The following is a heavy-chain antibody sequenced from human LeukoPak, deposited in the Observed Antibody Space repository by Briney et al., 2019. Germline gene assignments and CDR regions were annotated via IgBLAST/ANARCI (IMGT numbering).Heavy chain of an antibody. Sequence: SETLSLTCAVYGGSFSGYYWSWIRQPPGKGLEWIGYIYYSGNTNYNPSLKSRLTISVDTSKSQFSLKLSSVTAADTAVYYCARGLYSSSWDYYYYYYMDVWGKGTTVTISS. D-gene: IGHD6-13*01. CDR1: GGSFSGYY. CDR2: IYYSGNT. J-gene: IGHJ6*03. V-gene: IGHV4-59*01. CDR3: ARGLYSSSWDYYYYYYMDV.